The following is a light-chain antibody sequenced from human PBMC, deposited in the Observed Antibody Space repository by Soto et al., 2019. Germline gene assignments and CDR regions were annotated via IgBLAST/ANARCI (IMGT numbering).Light chain of an antibody. CDR3: QQYNNWPPWT. V-gene: IGKV3-15*01. CDR2: GAF. CDR1: QSVSSN. Sequence: EIVMTQSPATLSVSPGERATLSCRASQSVSSNLAWYQQKPGQAPRLLIYGAFTRATGIPARFSGSGSGTEFTLTISSLQSEHFAVYYCQQYNNWPPWTFGQGTKVEIK. J-gene: IGKJ1*01.